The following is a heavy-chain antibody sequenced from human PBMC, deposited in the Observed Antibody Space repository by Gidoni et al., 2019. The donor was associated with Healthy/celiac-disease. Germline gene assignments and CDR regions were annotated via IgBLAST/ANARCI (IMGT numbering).Heavy chain of an antibody. D-gene: IGHD2-21*01. CDR1: GGTFSSFA. CDR2: IIHNLGIA. CDR3: AGGSYCGGDCSDYFDY. J-gene: IGHJ4*02. V-gene: IGHV1-69*04. Sequence: QVQLVQSGAEVKKPGSSVKVSCKASGGTFSSFAISWVRQDPGQELEWMGRIIHNLGIANYAQKFQGRGTITANKSTSTAYMVLSSLRSEDTAVYYCAGGSYCGGDCSDYFDYWGQGTLVTVSS.